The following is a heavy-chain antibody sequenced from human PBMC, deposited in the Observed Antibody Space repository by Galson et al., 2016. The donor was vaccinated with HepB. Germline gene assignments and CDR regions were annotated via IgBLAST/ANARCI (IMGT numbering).Heavy chain of an antibody. D-gene: IGHD6-19*01. CDR1: GFTFTNAW. CDR3: TTVLSTASMSGWYDWGFDS. Sequence: SLRLSCAASGFTFTNAWMNWVRQAPGKGLEWVGRIKSKIDGGTVDYAAPVNGRFTISGDDSKNTLYLQMTSLRTEDTAVYYCTTVLSTASMSGWYDWGFDSWGPGTLVTVSS. J-gene: IGHJ4*02. V-gene: IGHV3-15*07. CDR2: IKSKIDGGTV.